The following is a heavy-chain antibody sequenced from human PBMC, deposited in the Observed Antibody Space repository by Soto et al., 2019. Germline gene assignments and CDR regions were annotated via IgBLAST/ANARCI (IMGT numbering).Heavy chain of an antibody. Sequence: QVHLVESGGGVVQSGGSLRLSCAASGFTFSSHGIHWVRQAPGKGLEWVAAIWYDGSNKYYADSVRGRFTISRDNSKNRLYLQMNSLRVDDTAVYYCARDRGNYHYYAMDVWGQGTTVTVSS. J-gene: IGHJ6*02. CDR3: ARDRGNYHYYAMDV. CDR1: GFTFSSHG. CDR2: IWYDGSNK. V-gene: IGHV3-33*01. D-gene: IGHD1-7*01.